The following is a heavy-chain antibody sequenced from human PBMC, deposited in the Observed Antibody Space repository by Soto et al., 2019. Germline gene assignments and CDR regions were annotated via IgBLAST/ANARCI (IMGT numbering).Heavy chain of an antibody. V-gene: IGHV4-31*03. CDR2: IYYSGST. CDR3: AGEVEMKFDP. CDR1: GGSITSGGYY. Sequence: QVQLQESGPGLVKPSQTLSLTCTVSGGSITSGGYYWSWIRQHPGKGLEWIGYIYYSGSTYYNPSLKSRVSISVVTAKYQFSMKVSSVTAADTAVYYCAGEVEMKFDPWGQGTLVIVSS. D-gene: IGHD2-21*01. J-gene: IGHJ5*02.